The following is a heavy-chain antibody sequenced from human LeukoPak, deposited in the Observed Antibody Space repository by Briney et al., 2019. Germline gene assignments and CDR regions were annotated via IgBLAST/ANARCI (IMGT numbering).Heavy chain of an antibody. CDR2: IWYDGSNK. Sequence: GSLILSCASSGFTFRCFGMHWVRQAPGKGLEGVAVIWYDGSNKYYADSVKGRFTISRDNAKDTLYLQMDSLRAEDTAVYYCARDPGVRWLVGFDYWGQGTLVTVSS. V-gene: IGHV3-33*01. D-gene: IGHD6-19*01. CDR3: ARDPGVRWLVGFDY. CDR1: GFTFRCFG. J-gene: IGHJ4*02.